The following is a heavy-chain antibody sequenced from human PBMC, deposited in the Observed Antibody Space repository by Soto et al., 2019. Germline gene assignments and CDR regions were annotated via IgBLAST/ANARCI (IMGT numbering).Heavy chain of an antibody. D-gene: IGHD4-17*01. CDR2: IIPIFGTA. CDR1: GGTFSSYA. CDR3: ASLRWLTRRPLGLEGYYFDY. J-gene: IGHJ4*02. Sequence: QVQLVQSGAEVKKPGSSVKVSCKASGGTFSSYAISWVRQAPGQGLEWMGGIIPIFGTANYAQKFQGRVTITADESTSTAYMELSSLRSEDTAVYYCASLRWLTRRPLGLEGYYFDYWGQGTLVTVSS. V-gene: IGHV1-69*12.